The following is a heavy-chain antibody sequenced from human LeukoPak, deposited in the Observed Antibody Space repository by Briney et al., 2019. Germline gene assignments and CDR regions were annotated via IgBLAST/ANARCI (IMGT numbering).Heavy chain of an antibody. CDR2: IYYPGTT. CDR1: GGSIGSSGVY. J-gene: IGHJ6*02. D-gene: IGHD6-19*01. CDR3: GRHVSSGWDYFNGLDV. Sequence: PSETLSLTCKVSGGSIGSSGVYWGWFRQPPGKGLEWIGSIYYPGTTHYNPSLESRVTISVDTSKYQVFLTLRSVTATDTAVYYCGRHVSSGWDYFNGLDVWGQGTAVTVSS. V-gene: IGHV4-39*01.